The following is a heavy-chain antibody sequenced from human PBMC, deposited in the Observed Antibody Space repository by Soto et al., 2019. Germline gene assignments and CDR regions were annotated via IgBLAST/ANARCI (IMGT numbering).Heavy chain of an antibody. CDR1: GGSISSSNW. Sequence: QVQLQESGPGLVKPSGTLSLTCAVSGGSISSSNWWSWVRQPPGKGMEWIGGIYHSGSTNYNPSLRSRVTISVDTSKKQVSLKLSSVIAADTAVYCCARRFGPSMDVWGQGTTVTVFS. CDR3: ARRFGPSMDV. J-gene: IGHJ6*02. D-gene: IGHD3-10*01. CDR2: IYHSGST. V-gene: IGHV4-4*01.